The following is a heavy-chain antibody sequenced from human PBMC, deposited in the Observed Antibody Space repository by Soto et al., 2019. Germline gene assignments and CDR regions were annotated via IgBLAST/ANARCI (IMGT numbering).Heavy chain of an antibody. Sequence: QVQLVQSGAEVKKPGSSVKVSCKASGGTFSSYAISWVRQAPGQGLEWMGGIIPIFGTANYAQKFQGRVTITADESTSTADMELSSLRSEDTAVYYCAREQRAMVRGGIRLHYYYYGMDVWGQGTPVTVSS. CDR3: AREQRAMVRGGIRLHYYYYGMDV. CDR2: IIPIFGTA. CDR1: GGTFSSYA. V-gene: IGHV1-69*01. D-gene: IGHD3-10*01. J-gene: IGHJ6*02.